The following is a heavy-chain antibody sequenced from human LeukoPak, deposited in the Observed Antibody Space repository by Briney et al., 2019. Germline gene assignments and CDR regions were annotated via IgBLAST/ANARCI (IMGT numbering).Heavy chain of an antibody. CDR1: GFTFSSYG. V-gene: IGHV3-23*01. Sequence: PGGSLRLSCAASGFTFSSYGMSWVRQAPGKGLEWVSAISGSGGSTYYADSVKGRFTISRDNSKNTLYLQMNSLRAEDTAVYYCAKAGITMVRGVITHFDYWGQGTLVTVSS. CDR3: AKAGITMVRGVITHFDY. CDR2: ISGSGGST. J-gene: IGHJ4*02. D-gene: IGHD3-10*01.